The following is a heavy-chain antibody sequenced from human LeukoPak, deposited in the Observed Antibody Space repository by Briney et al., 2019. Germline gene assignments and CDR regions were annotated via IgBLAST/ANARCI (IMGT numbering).Heavy chain of an antibody. D-gene: IGHD3-10*01. CDR3: ASQEGELLSAPKTGFDY. CDR1: GFTFSSYS. Sequence: GGSLRLSCAASGFTFSSYSMNWVRQAPGKGLEWVSSISSSSSYIYYADSVKGRFTISRGNAKNSLYLQMNSLRAEDTAVYYCASQEGELLSAPKTGFDYWGQGTLVTVSS. V-gene: IGHV3-21*01. J-gene: IGHJ4*02. CDR2: ISSSSSYI.